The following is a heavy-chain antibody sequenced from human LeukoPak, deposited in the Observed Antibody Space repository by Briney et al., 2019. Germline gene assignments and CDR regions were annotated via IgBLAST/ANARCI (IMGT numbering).Heavy chain of an antibody. D-gene: IGHD3-10*01. CDR2: INPNSGGT. J-gene: IGHJ5*02. CDR3: ARDHAYYYGSGRSRPSNWFDP. Sequence: ASVKVSCKASGYTFTGYYMHWVRQAPGQGLEWMGLINPNSGGTNYAQKFQGRVTMTRDTSISTAYMELSRLRSDDTAVYYCARDHAYYYGSGRSRPSNWFDPWGQGTLVTVSS. CDR1: GYTFTGYY. V-gene: IGHV1-2*06.